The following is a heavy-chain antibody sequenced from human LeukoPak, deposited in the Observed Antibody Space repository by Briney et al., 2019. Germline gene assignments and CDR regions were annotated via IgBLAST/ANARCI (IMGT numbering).Heavy chain of an antibody. CDR2: IKSDGSST. CDR1: GFTFSNYW. V-gene: IGHV3-74*01. D-gene: IGHD2-15*01. J-gene: IGHJ4*02. CDR3: AKDGSGYCSGGSCPF. Sequence: GGSLRLSCAASGFTFSNYWMHWVRHAPGEALMWVSRIKSDGSSTTYADSVKGRFTISRDNSKNTLYLQMNSLRAEDTAVYYCAKDGSGYCSGGSCPFWGQGTLVTVSS.